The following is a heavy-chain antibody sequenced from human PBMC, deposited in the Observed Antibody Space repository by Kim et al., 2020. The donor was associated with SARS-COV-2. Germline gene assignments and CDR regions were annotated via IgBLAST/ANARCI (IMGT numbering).Heavy chain of an antibody. V-gene: IGHV3-7*01. CDR1: GFTFSNYW. CDR2: IKQEGSEK. J-gene: IGHJ4*02. Sequence: GGSLRLSCAASGFTFSNYWMSWVRQAPGKGLEWVANIKQEGSEKYYVDSVKGRFTISRDNAKNSLYLQMNSLRAEDTAVYYCARDLVAAGGGYWGQGTLVTLS. CDR3: ARDLVAAGGGY. D-gene: IGHD6-13*01.